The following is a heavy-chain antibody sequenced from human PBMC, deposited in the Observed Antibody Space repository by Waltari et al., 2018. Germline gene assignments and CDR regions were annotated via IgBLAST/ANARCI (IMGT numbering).Heavy chain of an antibody. D-gene: IGHD6-19*01. CDR1: GCTFSSYA. CDR3: AGVLSSGWPDYFDY. Sequence: QVQLVQSGAEVKKPGSSVKVSSKASGCTFSSYAISWVRPPPGQGLEGMGRIIPIFGTANYAQKFQGRVTITADKSTSTAYIELSSLRSEDTAVYYCAGVLSSGWPDYFDYWGQGTLVTVSS. J-gene: IGHJ4*02. CDR2: IIPIFGTA. V-gene: IGHV1-69*08.